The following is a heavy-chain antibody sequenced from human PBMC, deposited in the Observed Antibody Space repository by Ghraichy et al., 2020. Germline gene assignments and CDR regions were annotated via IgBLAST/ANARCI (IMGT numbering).Heavy chain of an antibody. V-gene: IGHV4-59*01. CDR3: ARAKSSPLYGPTMDV. J-gene: IGHJ6*02. CDR1: GGSISSYY. D-gene: IGHD2-2*02. CDR2: IYYSGST. Sequence: SETLSLTCTVSGGSISSYYWSWIRQPPGKGLEWIGYIYYSGSTNYNPSLKSRVTISVDTSKNQFSLKLSSVTAADTAVYYCARAKSSPLYGPTMDVWGQGTTVTVSS.